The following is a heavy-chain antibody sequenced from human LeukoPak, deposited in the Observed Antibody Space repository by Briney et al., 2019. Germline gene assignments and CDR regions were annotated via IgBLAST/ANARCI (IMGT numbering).Heavy chain of an antibody. CDR3: AQQAIAVAGIPSFDY. V-gene: IGHV3-23*01. J-gene: IGHJ4*02. D-gene: IGHD6-19*01. CDR2: ISGSGGST. CDR1: GFTFSSYA. Sequence: GGSLRFSCAASGFTFSSYAMSWVRQAPGKGLEWVSAISGSGGSTYYADSVKGRFTISRDNSKNTLYLQMSSLRAEDTAVYYCAQQAIAVAGIPSFDYWGQGTLVTVSS.